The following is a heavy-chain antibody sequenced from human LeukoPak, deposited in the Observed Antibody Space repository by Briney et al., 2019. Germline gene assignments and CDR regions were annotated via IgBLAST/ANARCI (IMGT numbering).Heavy chain of an antibody. CDR3: ARVLPPRVGANEY. V-gene: IGHV4-34*01. J-gene: IGHJ4*02. CDR1: GGSFSGYY. D-gene: IGHD1-26*01. CDR2: INHSGST. Sequence: SETLSLTCAVYGGSFSGYYWSWIRQPPGKGLEWIGEINHSGSTNYNPSLKSRVTISVDTSKNQFSLKLSSVTAADTAVYYCARVLPPRVGANEYWGQGTLVTVSS.